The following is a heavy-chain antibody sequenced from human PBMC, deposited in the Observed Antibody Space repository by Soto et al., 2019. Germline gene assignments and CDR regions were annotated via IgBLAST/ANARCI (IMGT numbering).Heavy chain of an antibody. CDR3: ARIDFWSGYYHYYYYYYLDV. CDR1: GFTFSSYW. D-gene: IGHD3-3*01. V-gene: IGHV3-7*01. J-gene: IGHJ6*03. Sequence: GGSLRLSCAASGFTFSSYWMSWVRQAPGKGLEWVANIKQDGSEKYYVDSVKGRFTISRDNAKNSLYLQMNSLRAEDTAVYYCARIDFWSGYYHYYYYYYLDVWGKGTTVTVSS. CDR2: IKQDGSEK.